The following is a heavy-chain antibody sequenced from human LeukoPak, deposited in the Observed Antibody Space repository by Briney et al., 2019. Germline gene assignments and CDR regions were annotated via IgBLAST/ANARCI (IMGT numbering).Heavy chain of an antibody. CDR2: ISTSTSGST. V-gene: IGHV4-61*02. J-gene: IGHJ4*02. Sequence: SETLSLTSTVSGGSITSGVYYWSWIRQPAGKGLEWIGRISTSTSGSTNYNPSLKSRVTISVDTSRNQFSLKLASVTAADTAVYYCARVPANWAYYFDYWGQGILVTVSS. CDR1: GGSITSGVYY. CDR3: ARVPANWAYYFDY. D-gene: IGHD7-27*01.